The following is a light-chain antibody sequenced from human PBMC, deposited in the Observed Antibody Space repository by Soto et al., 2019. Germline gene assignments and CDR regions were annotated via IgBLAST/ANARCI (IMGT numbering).Light chain of an antibody. CDR1: QIIGTN. V-gene: IGKV3-15*01. Sequence: ENVLTQSPATLSVSPGERATLSCRTSQIIGTNLAWYQQKPGQAPRLLLYGAFIRAPGFPVRFRGTGSGSEFTLTISSLQSEDGALYYCQQYDKWPYTFGQGTNLEIK. CDR3: QQYDKWPYT. J-gene: IGKJ2*01. CDR2: GAF.